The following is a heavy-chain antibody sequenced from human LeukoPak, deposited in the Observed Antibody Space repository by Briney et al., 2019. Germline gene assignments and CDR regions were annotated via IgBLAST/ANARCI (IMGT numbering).Heavy chain of an antibody. Sequence: GGSLRLSCAASGFTFSSYWMTWVRQASGKGLEWEANIKQDGSEKYYVDSVKGRFTISRDNSKNTLYLQMNSLRAEDTAVYYCAKDGDYYDSSGSLKENYFDYWGQGTLVTVSS. CDR3: AKDGDYYDSSGSLKENYFDY. J-gene: IGHJ4*02. CDR2: IKQDGSEK. V-gene: IGHV3-7*01. D-gene: IGHD3-22*01. CDR1: GFTFSSYW.